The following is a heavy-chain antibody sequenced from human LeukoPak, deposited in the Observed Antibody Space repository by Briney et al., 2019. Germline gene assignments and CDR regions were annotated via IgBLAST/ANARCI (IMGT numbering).Heavy chain of an antibody. V-gene: IGHV5-51*01. CDR1: GYSFTSHW. CDR2: IYPGDSDT. Sequence: GESLKISCKGSGYSFTSHWIGWVRQMPGKGLEWMGIIYPGDSDTRYSPSFQGQVTISADKSISTAYLQWSSLKASDTAMYYCARQSDVDTAMVSENWFDPWGQGTLVTVSS. CDR3: ARQSDVDTAMVSENWFDP. J-gene: IGHJ5*02. D-gene: IGHD5-18*01.